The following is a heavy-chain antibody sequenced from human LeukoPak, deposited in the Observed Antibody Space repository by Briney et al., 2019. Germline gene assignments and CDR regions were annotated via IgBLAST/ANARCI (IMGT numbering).Heavy chain of an antibody. Sequence: PGESLKISCKGSGYRFTDYWIAWVRQMPGKGLEWMGIIYPGDSDTRYSPSFQGQVTISADKSISTAYLQWSSLKASDTAMYYCARRDYDIFGREYYGMDVWGQGTTVTVSS. CDR3: ARRDYDIFGREYYGMDV. CDR1: GYRFTDYW. D-gene: IGHD3-9*01. J-gene: IGHJ6*02. V-gene: IGHV5-51*01. CDR2: IYPGDSDT.